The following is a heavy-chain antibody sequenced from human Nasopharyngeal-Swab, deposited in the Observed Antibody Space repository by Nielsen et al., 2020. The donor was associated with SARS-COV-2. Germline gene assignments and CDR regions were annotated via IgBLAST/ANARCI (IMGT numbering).Heavy chain of an antibody. Sequence: GGSLRLSCRTSGFTFGDYAMHWVRQAPGKGLEWVAVISYDGSNKYYADSVTGLFTISRDNSKNTLYLQMNSLRAEDTAVYYCARDSDDLSIDDAFDIWGQGTMVTVSS. CDR2: ISYDGSNK. J-gene: IGHJ3*02. D-gene: IGHD1-1*01. CDR3: ARDSDDLSIDDAFDI. V-gene: IGHV3-30-3*01. CDR1: GFTFGDYA.